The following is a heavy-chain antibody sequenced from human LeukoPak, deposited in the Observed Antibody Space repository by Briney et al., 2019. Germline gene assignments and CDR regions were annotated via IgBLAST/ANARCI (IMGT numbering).Heavy chain of an antibody. Sequence: SVKVSCTASGYTFSSYAISWVRQAPGQGLEWMGGIIPIFGTANYAQRFQGRVTITADESTSTADMEVSSLRSDDTAGYYCARVDYGDYEFDYGGQGTLATVS. CDR3: ARVDYGDYEFDY. CDR2: IIPIFGTA. D-gene: IGHD4-17*01. V-gene: IGHV1-69*13. CDR1: GYTFSSYA. J-gene: IGHJ4*02.